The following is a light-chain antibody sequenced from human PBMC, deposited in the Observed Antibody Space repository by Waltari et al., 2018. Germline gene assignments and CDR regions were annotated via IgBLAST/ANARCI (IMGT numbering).Light chain of an antibody. J-gene: IGLJ3*02. CDR3: SSYTSATTLEV. Sequence: QSALTQPASVSGSPGQSITISCTGTSSDVGTYNYVSWYQQYPGKAPTLVIYEVTNRPSGVSDRFSGSKSGSTASLTISGLQPDDEAHYYCSSYTSATTLEVFGGGTKLTVL. CDR1: SSDVGTYNY. V-gene: IGLV2-14*01. CDR2: EVT.